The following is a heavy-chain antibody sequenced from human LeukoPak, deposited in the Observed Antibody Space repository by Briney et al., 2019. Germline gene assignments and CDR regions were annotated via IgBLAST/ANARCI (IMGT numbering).Heavy chain of an antibody. CDR3: ARNGAAAGGFDP. CDR1: GYTFTSYA. J-gene: IGHJ5*02. CDR2: INAGNGNT. D-gene: IGHD6-13*01. V-gene: IGHV1-3*03. Sequence: ASVKVSCKASGYTFTSYAMHWVRQAPGQRLEWMGWINAGNGNTKYSQEFQGRVTITRDTSASTAYMELSSLRSEDMAVYYCARNGAAAGGFDPWGQGTLVTVSS.